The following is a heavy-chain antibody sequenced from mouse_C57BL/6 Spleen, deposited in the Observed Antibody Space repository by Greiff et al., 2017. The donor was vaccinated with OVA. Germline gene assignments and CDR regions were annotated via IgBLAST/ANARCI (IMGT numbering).Heavy chain of an antibody. V-gene: IGHV1-53*01. CDR2: INPSNGGT. CDR3: ARPGGTTVDWYFDV. Sequence: VQLQQPGTELVKPGASVKLSCKASGYTFTSYWMHWVKQRPGQGLEWIGNINPSNGGTNYNEKFKSKATLTVDKSSSTAYMQLSSLTSEDSAVYYCARPGGTTVDWYFDVWGTGTTVTVSS. D-gene: IGHD1-1*01. J-gene: IGHJ1*03. CDR1: GYTFTSYW.